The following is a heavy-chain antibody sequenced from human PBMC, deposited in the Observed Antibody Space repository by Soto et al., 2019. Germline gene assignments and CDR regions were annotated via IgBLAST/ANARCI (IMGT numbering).Heavy chain of an antibody. J-gene: IGHJ4*02. CDR1: GDSINDYY. Sequence: QVQLQESGPGLVKPSETLSLTCTVSGDSINDYYWTWIRQPPGAGLEWIGYIHYSGLTNYNPSLKSRVTISMDTSKNQFFLKLTSMAAADTAVYYCARRWSGIDFWGQGTRVTVSS. D-gene: IGHD3-3*01. CDR2: IHYSGLT. V-gene: IGHV4-59*01. CDR3: ARRWSGIDF.